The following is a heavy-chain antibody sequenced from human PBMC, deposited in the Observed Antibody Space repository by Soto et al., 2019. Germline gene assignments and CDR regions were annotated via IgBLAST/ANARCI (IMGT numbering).Heavy chain of an antibody. CDR1: GFTFSSYA. D-gene: IGHD6-13*01. Sequence: GGSLRLSCAASGFTFSSYAMSWVRQAPGKGLEWVSAISGSGVSTYYTDSVKGRFTISRDNSKNTLYLQMNSLRAEDTAVYYCVKAVAAAGEKGFRAEYFQHWGQGTLVTV. J-gene: IGHJ1*01. CDR2: ISGSGVST. CDR3: VKAVAAAGEKGFRAEYFQH. V-gene: IGHV3-23*01.